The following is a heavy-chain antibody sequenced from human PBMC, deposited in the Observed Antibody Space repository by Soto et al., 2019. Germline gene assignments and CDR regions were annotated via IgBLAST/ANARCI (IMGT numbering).Heavy chain of an antibody. CDR1: GGSFSGYH. CDR3: ARHRRRIAAAGTGGWFDP. Sequence: SETLSLTCAVYGGSFSGYHWSWIRQPPGKGLEWIGEINHSGSTNYNPSLKSRVTISVDTSKNQFSLKLSSVTAADTAVYYCARHRRRIAAAGTGGWFDPWGQGTLVTVS. J-gene: IGHJ5*02. V-gene: IGHV4-34*01. CDR2: INHSGST. D-gene: IGHD6-13*01.